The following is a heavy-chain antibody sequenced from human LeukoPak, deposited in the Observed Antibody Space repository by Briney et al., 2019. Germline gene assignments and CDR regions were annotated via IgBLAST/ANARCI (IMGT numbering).Heavy chain of an antibody. V-gene: IGHV3-33*01. J-gene: IGHJ6*02. CDR2: IWSDGSSK. Sequence: GGSLRLSCAASGFTFSSYGMHWVRQAPGKGLEWVAVIWSDGSSKHYADSVKGRFTISRDNSKNTQYLQMNSLRGEDTAVYYCARGQPPSYYDMDVWGQGTTVAVSS. CDR1: GFTFSSYG. CDR3: ARGQPPSYYDMDV. D-gene: IGHD6-13*01.